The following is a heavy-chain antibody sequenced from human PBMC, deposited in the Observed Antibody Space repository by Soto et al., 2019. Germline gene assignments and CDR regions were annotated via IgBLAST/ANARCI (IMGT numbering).Heavy chain of an antibody. CDR1: GGSISSYY. J-gene: IGHJ4*02. V-gene: IGHV4-59*01. D-gene: IGHD3-16*01. CDR2: IYYSGST. CDR3: ARSLIIGYFDY. Sequence: PSETLSLTCTVSGGSISSYYWSWIRQPPGKGLEWIGYIYYSGSTNYNPSLKSRVTISVDTSKNQFSLKLSSVTAADTAVYYCARSLIIGYFDYWGQGTLVTVSS.